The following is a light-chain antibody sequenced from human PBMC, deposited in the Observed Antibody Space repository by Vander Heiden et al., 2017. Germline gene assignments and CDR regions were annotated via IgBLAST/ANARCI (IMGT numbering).Light chain of an antibody. J-gene: IGLJ1*01. CDR2: GNS. CDR3: QSYDGSLNSYV. CDR1: RSDLGAGYD. V-gene: IGLV1-40*01. Sequence: QSVLTPPTSVSGAPGQRVTISCTGSRSDLGAGYDVHWYQQLPGRAPKLLMFGNSDRPSGVPDRFSGFKSGTSASLAITGLQPEDEADYYCQSYDGSLNSYVFGTGTKVSVL.